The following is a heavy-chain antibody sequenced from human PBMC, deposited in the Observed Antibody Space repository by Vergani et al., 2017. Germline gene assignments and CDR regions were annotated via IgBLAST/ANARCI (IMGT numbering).Heavy chain of an antibody. V-gene: IGHV1-69*01. CDR2: IIPIFGTA. CDR1: GGTFSSYA. Sequence: QMQLVQSGAEVKKPGSSVKVSCKASGGTFSSYAISGVRQAPGQGLEWMGGIIPIFGTANYAQKFQGRVTITADESTSTAYMELSSLRSEDTAVYYCATITMVRGVIIELFDYWGQGTLVTVSS. CDR3: ATITMVRGVIIELFDY. J-gene: IGHJ4*02. D-gene: IGHD3-10*01.